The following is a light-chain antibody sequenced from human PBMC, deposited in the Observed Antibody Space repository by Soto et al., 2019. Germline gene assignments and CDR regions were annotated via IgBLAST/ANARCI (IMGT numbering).Light chain of an antibody. J-gene: IGLJ2*01. CDR2: EVS. Sequence: QSALTQPASVSGSHGQSITISCTGTSSDVGGYNYVSWYQQHPGKAPKLMIYEVSNRPSGVSKRFSGSKSGNTASLTISGLQAEDEADYYCSSYTSSSTLVVFGGGTKLTVL. CDR3: SSYTSSSTLVV. CDR1: SSDVGGYNY. V-gene: IGLV2-14*01.